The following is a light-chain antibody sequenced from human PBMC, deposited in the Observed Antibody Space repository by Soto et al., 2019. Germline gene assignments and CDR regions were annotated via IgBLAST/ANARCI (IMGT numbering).Light chain of an antibody. Sequence: ETVLTHSPGTLALSPGERVTLSCRASQSVTYRYLAWYQQKPGQAPRLLIYDASNRATGIPARFSGSGSGTDFTLTISCLQSEDFATYYCQQYSIFPPTFGQGTKVDIK. CDR1: QSVTYRY. J-gene: IGKJ1*01. CDR3: QQYSIFPPT. CDR2: DAS. V-gene: IGKV3-20*01.